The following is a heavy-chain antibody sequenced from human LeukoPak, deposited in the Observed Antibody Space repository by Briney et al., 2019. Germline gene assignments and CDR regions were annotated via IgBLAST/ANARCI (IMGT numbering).Heavy chain of an antibody. CDR2: IISIFGTA. J-gene: IGHJ4*02. D-gene: IGHD6-19*01. Sequence: SVKVSXEASGGTFSSYAISWVRQAPGQGLEWMGRIISIFGTANYAQKFQGRVTITTDESTNTAYMELSSLRSEDTAVYYCARGNWDSSGWYYDYWGQGTLVTVSS. CDR3: ARGNWDSSGWYYDY. V-gene: IGHV1-69*05. CDR1: GGTFSSYA.